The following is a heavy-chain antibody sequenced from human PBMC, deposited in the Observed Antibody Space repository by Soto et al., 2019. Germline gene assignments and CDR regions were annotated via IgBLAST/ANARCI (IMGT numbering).Heavy chain of an antibody. CDR3: ARESVAPAGYYYGMDV. CDR2: INPNSGGT. V-gene: IGHV1-2*02. J-gene: IGHJ6*02. D-gene: IGHD6-19*01. Sequence: ASVKVSCKASGYTFTGYYMHWVRQAPGQGLEWMGWINPNSGGTNYAQKFQGRVTMTRDTSISTAYMELSRLRSDDTAVYYCARESVAPAGYYYGMDVWGQGTTVNVS. CDR1: GYTFTGYY.